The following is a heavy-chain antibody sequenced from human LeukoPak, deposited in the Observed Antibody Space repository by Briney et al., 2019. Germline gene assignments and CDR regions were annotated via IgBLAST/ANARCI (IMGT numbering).Heavy chain of an antibody. J-gene: IGHJ4*02. V-gene: IGHV1-69*13. CDR3: ASIAYYYDSSGSEFSY. CDR2: IIPIFGTA. Sequence: SVKVSCKASGGTFSSYAISWVRQAPGQGLEWMGGIIPIFGTANYAQKFQGRVTITADGPTSTAYMELSSLRSEDTAVYYCASIAYYYDSSGSEFSYWGQGTLVTVSS. D-gene: IGHD3-22*01. CDR1: GGTFSSYA.